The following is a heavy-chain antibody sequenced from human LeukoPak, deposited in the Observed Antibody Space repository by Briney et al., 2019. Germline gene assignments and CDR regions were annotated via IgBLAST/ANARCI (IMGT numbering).Heavy chain of an antibody. D-gene: IGHD3-9*01. Sequence: ASVKVSCKASGYTFTSYYMHWVRQAPGQGLEWMGIINPSGGSTSYAQKFQGRVTMTRDMSTSTVYMELSSLRSEDTAVYYCARERNNYDILTGYYMPPDYWGQGTLVTVSS. CDR3: ARERNNYDILTGYYMPPDY. V-gene: IGHV1-46*01. CDR1: GYTFTSYY. CDR2: INPSGGST. J-gene: IGHJ4*02.